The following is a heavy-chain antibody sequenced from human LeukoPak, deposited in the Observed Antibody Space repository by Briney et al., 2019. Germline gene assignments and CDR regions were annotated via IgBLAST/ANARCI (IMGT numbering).Heavy chain of an antibody. V-gene: IGHV3-23*01. J-gene: IGHJ5*02. CDR1: GFSFSSYA. D-gene: IGHD3/OR15-3a*01. CDR2: ISGSGGST. CDR3: AKGTSLSRFDP. Sequence: GGSLRLSCAASGFSFSSYAMSWVRQAPGKGLEWVSAISGSGGSTYSADSVKGRFTISRDNSKNTLYLQMNSLRAEATAVYYCAKGTSLSRFDPWGQGTLVTVSS.